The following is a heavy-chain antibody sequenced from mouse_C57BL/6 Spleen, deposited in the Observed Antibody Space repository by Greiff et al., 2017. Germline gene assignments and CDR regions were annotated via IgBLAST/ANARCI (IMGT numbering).Heavy chain of an antibody. CDR1: GYAFSSSW. V-gene: IGHV1-82*01. CDR3: VPLYYEYDGPWFAY. CDR2: IYPGDGDT. D-gene: IGHD2-4*01. J-gene: IGHJ3*01. Sequence: QVQLQQSGPELVKPGASVKISCKASGYAFSSSWMNWVKQRPGKGLEWIGRIYPGDGDTNYNGKFKGKATLTADKSSSTAYMQLSSLTSEDSAVYFCVPLYYEYDGPWFAYWGQGTLVTVSA.